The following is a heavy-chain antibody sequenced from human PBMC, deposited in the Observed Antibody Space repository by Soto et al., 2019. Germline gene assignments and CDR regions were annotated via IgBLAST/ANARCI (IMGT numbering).Heavy chain of an antibody. J-gene: IGHJ5*02. D-gene: IGHD3-3*01. CDR1: GGSFSGYY. Sequence: SETLSLTCAVYGGSFSGYYWSWIRQPPGKGLEWIGEINHSGSTNYNPSLKSRVTISVDTSKNQFSLKLSSVTAADTAVYYCARDNYDFWSGYPNWFDPWGQGTLVTVSS. CDR2: INHSGST. V-gene: IGHV4-34*01. CDR3: ARDNYDFWSGYPNWFDP.